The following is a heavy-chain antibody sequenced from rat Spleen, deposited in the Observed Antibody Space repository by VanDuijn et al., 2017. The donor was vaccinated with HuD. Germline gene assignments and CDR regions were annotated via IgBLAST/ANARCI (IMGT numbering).Heavy chain of an antibody. V-gene: IGHV5S13*01. CDR2: ISTGGGHT. CDR1: GFTFINYG. D-gene: IGHD1-11*01. J-gene: IGHJ3*01. CDR3: AIHGGLRNLFDS. Sequence: EVQLVESGGGLVKPGRSLKLSCAASGFTFINYGMAWVRQTPTKGLEWVASISTGGGHTYYRDSVKGRFTVSRDDANKTHYLQMDSLRSEDTATKYCAIHGGLRNLFDSWGQGTLVTVSS.